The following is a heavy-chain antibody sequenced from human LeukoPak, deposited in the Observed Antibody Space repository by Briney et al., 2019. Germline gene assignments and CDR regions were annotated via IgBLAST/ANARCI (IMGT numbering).Heavy chain of an antibody. CDR3: AHSSYYYYGMDV. CDR1: GGSFSGYY. Sequence: SETLSLTCAVYGGSFSGYYWSWIRQPPGKGLEWIGEINHSGSTNYNPSLKSRVTISVDTSKNQFTLKLSSVTAADTAVYYCAHSSYYYYGMDVWGQGTTVTVSS. CDR2: INHSGST. J-gene: IGHJ6*02. V-gene: IGHV4-34*01.